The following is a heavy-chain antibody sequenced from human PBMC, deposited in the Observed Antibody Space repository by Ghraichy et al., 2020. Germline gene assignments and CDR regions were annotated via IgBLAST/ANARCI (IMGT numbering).Heavy chain of an antibody. CDR2: ISSSSTI. CDR1: GFTFSSYS. J-gene: IGHJ3*02. CDR3: ARPDVLRYFDWLLPSDAFDI. D-gene: IGHD3-9*01. Sequence: VGSLRLSCAASGFTFSSYSMNWVRQAPGKGLEWVSYISSSSTIYYADSVKGRFTISRDNAKNSLYLQMNSLRAEDTAVYYCARPDVLRYFDWLLPSDAFDIWGQGTMVTVSS. V-gene: IGHV3-48*04.